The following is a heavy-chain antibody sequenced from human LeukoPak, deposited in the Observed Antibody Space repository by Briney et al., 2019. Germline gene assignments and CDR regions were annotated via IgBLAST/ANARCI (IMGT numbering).Heavy chain of an antibody. CDR2: ISVGGAKT. CDR3: AKSFTSSSSDY. D-gene: IGHD6-13*01. CDR1: GFTFSNYA. J-gene: IGHJ4*02. V-gene: IGHV3-23*01. Sequence: GGSLRLSCAASGFTFSNYAMSWIRQAPGKGLEWISSISVGGAKTYYADSVKGRFSISRDNSENTLYLRMNNLRADDTAVYSCAKSFTSSSSDYWGQGTLVTVSS.